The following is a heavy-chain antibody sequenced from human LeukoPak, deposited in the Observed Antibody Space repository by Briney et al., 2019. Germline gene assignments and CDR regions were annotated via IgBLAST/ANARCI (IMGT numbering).Heavy chain of an antibody. Sequence: ASVEVSCKASGYTFTSYYMHWVRQAPGQGLEWMGIINPSGGSTSYAQKFQSRVTMTRDTSTSTVYMELSSLRSEDTAVYYCARDASYSSSSDYFDYWGQGTLVTVSS. CDR1: GYTFTSYY. J-gene: IGHJ4*02. V-gene: IGHV1-46*01. CDR3: ARDASYSSSSDYFDY. D-gene: IGHD6-6*01. CDR2: INPSGGST.